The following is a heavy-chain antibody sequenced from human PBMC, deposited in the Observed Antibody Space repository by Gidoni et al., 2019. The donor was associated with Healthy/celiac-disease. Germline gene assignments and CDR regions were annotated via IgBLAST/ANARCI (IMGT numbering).Heavy chain of an antibody. CDR2: ISSSSSTI. J-gene: IGHJ6*02. Sequence: EVQLVVSGGGLVQPGGSLRLSCTASGFTFSSYSMTWVRQAPGKGLEWVSYISSSSSTIYYADSVKGRCTISRDNAKNSLYLQMNSLRDEDTAVYYCARAPLRYFYWLSQVYGMDVWGQGTTVTVSS. CDR1: GFTFSSYS. V-gene: IGHV3-48*02. CDR3: ARAPLRYFYWLSQVYGMDV. D-gene: IGHD3-9*01.